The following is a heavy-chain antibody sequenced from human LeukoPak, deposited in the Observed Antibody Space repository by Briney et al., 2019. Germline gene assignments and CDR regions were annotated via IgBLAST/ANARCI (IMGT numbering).Heavy chain of an antibody. CDR2: IYSGGST. CDR3: ARDYHDSSGPYWYFDL. V-gene: IGHV3-66*01. CDR1: GFTVSSNY. D-gene: IGHD3-22*01. Sequence: GSLRLSCAASGFTVSSNYMSWVRQAPGKGLEWVSVIYSGGSTYYADSVKGRFTISRDNSKNTLYLQMNSLRAEDRAVYYCARDYHDSSGPYWYFDLWGRGTLVTVSS. J-gene: IGHJ2*01.